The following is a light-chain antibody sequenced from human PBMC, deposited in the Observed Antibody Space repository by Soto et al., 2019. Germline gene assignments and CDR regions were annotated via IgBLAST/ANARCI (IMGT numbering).Light chain of an antibody. CDR2: GAS. Sequence: EIVMTQSPATLSVSPGERATLSCRASQTVSSNLAWYQQKPGQAPRLLIHGASTWATGVPARFSGSGSGTEFTLTISSLQSEDFAVYYCQQYHNWPPQYTFGLGTKLQIK. CDR3: QQYHNWPPQYT. CDR1: QTVSSN. V-gene: IGKV3-15*01. J-gene: IGKJ2*01.